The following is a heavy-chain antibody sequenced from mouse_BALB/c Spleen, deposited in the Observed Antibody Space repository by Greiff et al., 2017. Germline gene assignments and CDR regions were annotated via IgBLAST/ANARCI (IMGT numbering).Heavy chain of an antibody. J-gene: IGHJ4*01. Sequence: EVKVVESGGGLVQPGGSRKLSCAASGFTFSSFGMHWVRQAPEKGLEWVAYISSGSSTIYYADTVKGRFTISRDNPKNTLFLQMTSLRSEDTAMYYCARGGYDYDAMDYWGQGTSVTVSS. CDR2: ISSGSSTI. CDR3: ARGGYDYDAMDY. V-gene: IGHV5-17*02. CDR1: GFTFSSFG.